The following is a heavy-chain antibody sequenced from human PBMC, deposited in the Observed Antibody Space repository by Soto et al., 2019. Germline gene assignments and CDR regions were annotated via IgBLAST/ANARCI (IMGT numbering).Heavy chain of an antibody. CDR3: ARSVLVYYDSSGIPYNRFAP. Sequence: GASVKVSCKASGYTFTSYAMHWVRQAPGQRLEWMGWINAGNGNTKYSQKFQGRVTITRDTSASTAYMELSSLRSEDTAVYYCARSVLVYYDSSGIPYNRFAPSGQRTLVTVSA. CDR2: INAGNGNT. D-gene: IGHD3-22*01. CDR1: GYTFTSYA. J-gene: IGHJ5*02. V-gene: IGHV1-3*01.